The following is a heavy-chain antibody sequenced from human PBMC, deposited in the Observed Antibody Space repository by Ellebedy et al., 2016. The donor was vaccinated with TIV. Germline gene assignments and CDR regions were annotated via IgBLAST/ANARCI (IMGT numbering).Heavy chain of an antibody. CDR3: AKSVAVAGSTWGYYGLDV. CDR2: IYYSGGT. Sequence: MPSETLSLTCTVPGGSISSYYWSWIRQPPGKGLEWIGYIYYSGGTKYSPPLRSRVTISVDTSKNQFSLKLSSVTAADTAMYFCAKSVAVAGSTWGYYGLDVWGQGTTVTVSS. J-gene: IGHJ6*02. CDR1: GGSISSYY. D-gene: IGHD6-19*01. V-gene: IGHV4-59*01.